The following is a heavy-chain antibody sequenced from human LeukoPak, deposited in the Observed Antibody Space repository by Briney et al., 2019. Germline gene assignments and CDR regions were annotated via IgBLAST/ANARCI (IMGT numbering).Heavy chain of an antibody. CDR1: GFTFSSYA. CDR2: ISGSGGST. CDR3: ARATVAGFDY. J-gene: IGHJ4*02. Sequence: GGSLRLSCAASGFTFSSYAMSWVRQAPGKGLECVSAISGSGGSTYYADSVKGRFTISRDNAKNSLYLQMNSLRAEDTAVYYCARATVAGFDYWGQGTLVTVSS. D-gene: IGHD6-19*01. V-gene: IGHV3-23*01.